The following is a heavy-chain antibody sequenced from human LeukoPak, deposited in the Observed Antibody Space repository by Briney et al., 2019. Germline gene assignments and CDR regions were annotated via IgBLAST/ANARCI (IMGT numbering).Heavy chain of an antibody. CDR2: ISWNSGSI. J-gene: IGHJ6*03. CDR1: GFTFDDYA. CDR3: ARSQRGYSYGTVYYYYMDV. Sequence: PGGSLRLSCAASGFTFDDYAMHWVRQAPGKGLEWVSGISWNSGSIGYADSVKGRFTISRDNAKNSLYLQMNSLRAEDTAVYYCARSQRGYSYGTVYYYYMDVWGKGTTVTVSS. V-gene: IGHV3-9*01. D-gene: IGHD5-18*01.